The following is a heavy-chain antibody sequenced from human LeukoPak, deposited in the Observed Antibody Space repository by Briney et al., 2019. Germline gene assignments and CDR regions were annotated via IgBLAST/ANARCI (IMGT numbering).Heavy chain of an antibody. J-gene: IGHJ4*02. CDR3: ARIYYFGDNNWRYFDN. V-gene: IGHV3-7*01. CDR2: IDPDGSEK. Sequence: GGSLRLSCAASGFTFNSYWMSWVRQAPGKGLEWVANIDPDGSEKQYGDSVRGRFTTSRDNAKNSLYLQMNSLRAEDTAIYYCARIYYFGDNNWRYFDNWGQGTLVTVSS. CDR1: GFTFNSYW. D-gene: IGHD3-10*01.